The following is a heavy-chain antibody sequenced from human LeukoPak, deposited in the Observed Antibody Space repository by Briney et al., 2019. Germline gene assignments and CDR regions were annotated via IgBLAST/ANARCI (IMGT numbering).Heavy chain of an antibody. CDR1: DGSITNDD. Sequence: SETLSLTCTVSDGSITNDDWSWVRQPPGKGLEFIGHVHYSGTANYKPSLRSRVTISIATSKQQFFLKLKSVTAADTAVYYCARGLRDMDVWGKGTTVTVSS. V-gene: IGHV4-59*01. CDR2: VHYSGTA. J-gene: IGHJ6*03. CDR3: ARGLRDMDV.